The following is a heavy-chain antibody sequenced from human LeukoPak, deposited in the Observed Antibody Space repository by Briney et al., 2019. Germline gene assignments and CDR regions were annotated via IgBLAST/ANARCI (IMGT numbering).Heavy chain of an antibody. CDR2: IYPGDSDT. D-gene: IGHD3-3*01. CDR1: GYSFTSYW. J-gene: IGHJ3*02. CDR3: ARGGNRITIFGVVISDAFDI. V-gene: IGHV5-51*01. Sequence: GESLKISCKGSGYSFTSYWIGWVRQMPGKGLEWMGIIYPGDSDTRYSPSFQGQVTISADKSISTAYLQWSSLKASDTAMYYCARGGNRITIFGVVISDAFDIWGQGTMVTVSS.